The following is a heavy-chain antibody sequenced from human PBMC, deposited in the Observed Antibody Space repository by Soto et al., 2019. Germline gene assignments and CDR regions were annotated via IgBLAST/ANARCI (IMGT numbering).Heavy chain of an antibody. V-gene: IGHV3-15*01. D-gene: IGHD3-9*01. CDR3: TPDIYDILTGYFDY. Sequence: VGSLRLSCAASGLTFSNAWRSWVRQAPGKGLDWVGRIKSKTDGGTTDYAAPVTGRLTNSRDESKNTLYLQMNSLKTEDKAVYYCTPDIYDILTGYFDYWGQGTLVTVSS. CDR2: IKSKTDGGTT. J-gene: IGHJ4*02. CDR1: GLTFSNAW.